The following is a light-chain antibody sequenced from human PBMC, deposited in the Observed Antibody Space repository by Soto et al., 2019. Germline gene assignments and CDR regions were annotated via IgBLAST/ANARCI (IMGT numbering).Light chain of an antibody. CDR1: QRVYSN. CDR2: GAS. CDR3: QQRANWPLTT. V-gene: IGKV3-15*01. J-gene: IGKJ5*01. Sequence: ILMTQSPDTLSVSPGESATLSCRASQRVYSNLAWYQQRPGQAPRLLIYGASTRATGVPARFSGRGSGTEFTLTISSLQPEDFAIYYCQQRANWPLTTFGHGTRLEIK.